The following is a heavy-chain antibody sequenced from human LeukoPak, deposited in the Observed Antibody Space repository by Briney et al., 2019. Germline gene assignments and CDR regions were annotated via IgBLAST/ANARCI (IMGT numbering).Heavy chain of an antibody. CDR1: GYTFTGYY. J-gene: IGHJ5*02. V-gene: IGHV1-46*01. CDR3: ASEGFDP. Sequence: ASVKVSCKASGYTFTGYYMHWVRQAPGQGLEWMGIISPSGGSTSYAQKFQGRVTMTRDTSTSTVYTELSSLRSEDTAVYYCASEGFDPWGQGTLVTVSS. CDR2: ISPSGGST.